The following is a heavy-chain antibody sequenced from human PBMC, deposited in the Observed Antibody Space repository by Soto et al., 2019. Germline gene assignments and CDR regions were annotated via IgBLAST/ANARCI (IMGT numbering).Heavy chain of an antibody. V-gene: IGHV3-30*18. J-gene: IGHJ4*02. CDR2: ITYDGGDT. D-gene: IGHD4-4*01. Sequence: QEQLVESGGGVVQPGTSLRLSCGASGFSFSSYGMHWVRQAPGKGLEWVAFITYDGGDTYYVDSVKGRFTVSRHNSKNTLYLQMNSLKPEDTSIYYCAKDSVFEYSFGQHGFDSWGQGTLVTVSS. CDR1: GFSFSSYG. CDR3: AKDSVFEYSFGQHGFDS.